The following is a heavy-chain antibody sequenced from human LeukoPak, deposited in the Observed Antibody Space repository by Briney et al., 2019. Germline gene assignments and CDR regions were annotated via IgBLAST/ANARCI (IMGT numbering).Heavy chain of an antibody. Sequence: SATLSLTCAVYGGSFSGYYWSWIRQPPGKGLEWIGEINHSGSTNYNPSLKSRVTISVDTSKNQFSLKLSSVTAADTAVYYCARVPRADFWSGYYIGGPFDYWGQGTLVTVSS. CDR1: GGSFSGYY. CDR2: INHSGST. V-gene: IGHV4-34*01. CDR3: ARVPRADFWSGYYIGGPFDY. J-gene: IGHJ4*02. D-gene: IGHD3-3*01.